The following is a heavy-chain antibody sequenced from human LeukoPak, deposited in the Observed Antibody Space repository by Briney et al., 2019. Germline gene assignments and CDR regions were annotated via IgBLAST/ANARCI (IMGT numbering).Heavy chain of an antibody. CDR3: ARGDNTGFDY. CDR1: GYTFTGYY. CDR2: INPNSGGT. D-gene: IGHD2-8*02. J-gene: IGHJ4*02. V-gene: IGHV1-2*06. Sequence: ASVKVSFKASGYTFTGYYMHWVRQAPGQGLEWMGRINPNSGGTNYAQKFQGRVTMTMDTSISTAYMELSRLRSDDTAVYNCARGDNTGFDYWGQGTLVTVSS.